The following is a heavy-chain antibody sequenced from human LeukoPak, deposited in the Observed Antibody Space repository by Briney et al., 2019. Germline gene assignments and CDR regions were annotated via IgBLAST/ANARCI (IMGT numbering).Heavy chain of an antibody. D-gene: IGHD4-23*01. J-gene: IGHJ5*02. CDR1: GASVSSNSDY. CDR3: ARGPGGTLHH. V-gene: IGHV4-61*01. CDR2: IYNSGST. Sequence: SETLSLTCTVSGASVSSNSDYWSWLRQPPGKGLEWIGNIYNSGSTNYNPSLKSRVSISVDMSKNQFSLKLNSVTAVDTAVYYCARGPGGTLHHWGQGTLVTVSS.